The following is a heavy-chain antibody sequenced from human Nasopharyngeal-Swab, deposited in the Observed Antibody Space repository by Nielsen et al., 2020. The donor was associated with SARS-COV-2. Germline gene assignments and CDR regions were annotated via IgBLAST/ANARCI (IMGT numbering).Heavy chain of an antibody. CDR1: GYSFTSYW. CDR2: IYPGDSDT. Sequence: GESMKVSWKGSGYSFTSYWIGWVRQMPGKGLEWMGIIYPGDSDTRYSPSFQGQVTISADKSISTAYLQWSSLKASDTAMYYCARQGAVAGYYYYMDVWGKGTTVTVSS. J-gene: IGHJ6*03. D-gene: IGHD6-19*01. V-gene: IGHV5-51*01. CDR3: ARQGAVAGYYYYMDV.